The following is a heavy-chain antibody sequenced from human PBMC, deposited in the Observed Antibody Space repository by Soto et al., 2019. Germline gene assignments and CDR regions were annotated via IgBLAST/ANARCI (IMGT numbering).Heavy chain of an antibody. J-gene: IGHJ5*02. V-gene: IGHV3-66*01. D-gene: IGHD5-18*01. CDR3: AREFIVDTAMDSWFHP. CDR2: IYSGGST. CDR1: GFTVSSNY. Sequence: EVQLVESGGGLVQPGGSLRLSCAASGFTVSSNYMSWVRQAPGKGLEWVSVIYSGGSTYYADSVKGRFTISRDNSKNTLYRQMNSRRAEDTAVYYCAREFIVDTAMDSWFHPWGQGTLVTVSS.